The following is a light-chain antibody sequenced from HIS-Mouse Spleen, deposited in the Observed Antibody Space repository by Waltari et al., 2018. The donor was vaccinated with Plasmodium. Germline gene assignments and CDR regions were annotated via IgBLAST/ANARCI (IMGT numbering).Light chain of an antibody. CDR2: DVS. Sequence: QSALTQPASASGSPGHSITISRPGTSSDVGCYNYVSWYQQHPGKAPKLMIYDVSNRPSGGSNRFSGSKSGNTASLTISGLQAEDEADYYCSSYTSSSTLVFGGGTKLTVL. CDR1: SSDVGCYNY. J-gene: IGLJ2*01. V-gene: IGLV2-14*03. CDR3: SSYTSSSTLV.